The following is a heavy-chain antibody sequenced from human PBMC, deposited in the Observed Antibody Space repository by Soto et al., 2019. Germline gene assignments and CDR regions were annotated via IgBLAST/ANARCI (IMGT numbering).Heavy chain of an antibody. CDR2: ISSSSSYI. V-gene: IGHV3-21*01. D-gene: IGHD1-26*01. Sequence: EVQLLESGGGLVQPGGSLRLSCAASGFTFSSYAMSWVRQAPGKGLEWVSAISSSSSYIYYADSVKGRFTISRDHDKNSLYLKMNSLRAEDTAVYSCAIRELLRVWGQGTLVTVSS. CDR3: AIRELLRV. CDR1: GFTFSSYA. J-gene: IGHJ4*02.